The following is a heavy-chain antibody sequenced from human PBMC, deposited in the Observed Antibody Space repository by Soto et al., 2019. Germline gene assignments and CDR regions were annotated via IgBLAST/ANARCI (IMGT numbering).Heavy chain of an antibody. Sequence: SETLSLTCTVSGGSISSSSYYWGWIRQPPGKGLEWIGSIDYSGSTYYNPSLKTRVTISVDTSKNRFSLKLSSVTAADTAVYYCARFSSGWYYFDYWGQGTLVTVSS. CDR3: ARFSSGWYYFDY. CDR2: IDYSGST. J-gene: IGHJ4*02. CDR1: GGSISSSSYY. D-gene: IGHD6-19*01. V-gene: IGHV4-39*01.